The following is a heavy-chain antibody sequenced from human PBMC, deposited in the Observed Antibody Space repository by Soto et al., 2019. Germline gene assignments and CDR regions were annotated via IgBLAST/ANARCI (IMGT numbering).Heavy chain of an antibody. J-gene: IGHJ5*02. CDR2: IYYSGST. V-gene: IGHV4-59*01. CDR3: ARERWQEYYDFWSGYYKNWLDH. D-gene: IGHD3-3*01. Sequence: XATLSLTCTVCGGCISSYYWSWIRQPPGKGLEWIGYIYYSGSTNYNPSLKSRVTISVDTSKNQFSLKLSSVTAADTAVYYCARERWQEYYDFWSGYYKNWLDHWGQGTLVTVSS. CDR1: GGCISSYY.